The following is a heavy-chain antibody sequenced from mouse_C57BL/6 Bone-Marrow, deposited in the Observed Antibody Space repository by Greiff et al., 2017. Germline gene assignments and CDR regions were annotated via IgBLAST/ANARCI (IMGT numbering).Heavy chain of an antibody. V-gene: IGHV14-4*01. CDR2: IDPENGDT. CDR3: TTTVYFDY. J-gene: IGHJ2*01. Sequence: VQLKESGAELVRPGASVKLSCTASGFNIKDDYMHWVKQRPEQGLEWIGWIDPENGDTEYASKFQGKATITADTSSNTAYLQLSSLTSEDTAVYYCTTTVYFDYWGQGTTLTVSS. CDR1: GFNIKDDY.